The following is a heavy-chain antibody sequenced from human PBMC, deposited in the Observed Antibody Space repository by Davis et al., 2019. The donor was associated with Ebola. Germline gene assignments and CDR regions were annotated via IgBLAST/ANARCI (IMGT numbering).Heavy chain of an antibody. CDR1: GFSFDDYA. D-gene: IGHD2/OR15-2a*01. CDR2: ISWDGDTK. Sequence: SLKISCAASGFSFDDYAIHWIRQVPGTGLEWVSSISWDGDTKTYVDSVKGRFTISRDNARNSVYLQLNSLRVEDTAVYYCAAGDSIAYWGQGTLVAVSS. CDR3: AAGDSIAY. J-gene: IGHJ4*02. V-gene: IGHV3-9*01.